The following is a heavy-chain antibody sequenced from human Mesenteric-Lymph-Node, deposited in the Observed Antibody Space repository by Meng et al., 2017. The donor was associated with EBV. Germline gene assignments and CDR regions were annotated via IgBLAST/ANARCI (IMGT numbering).Heavy chain of an antibody. CDR2: VYYSGNT. CDR3: ARDGKSGWSVGWYFDL. Sequence: QLQESGPGPVRPSETLSLTCTVFGGSISGSRQYWGWIRQPPGKGLEWIGSVYYSGNTFYNPSLKSRVTISVDTSKNQFSLKLNSVTAADTAVYFCARDGKSGWSVGWYFDLWGRGSLVTVSS. D-gene: IGHD6-19*01. CDR1: GGSISGSRQY. V-gene: IGHV4-39*07. J-gene: IGHJ2*01.